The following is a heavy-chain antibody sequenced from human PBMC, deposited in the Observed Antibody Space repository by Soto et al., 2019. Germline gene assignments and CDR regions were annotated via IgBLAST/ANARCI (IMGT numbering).Heavy chain of an antibody. Sequence: PGGSLRLSCAASGIPFSITYMNWVCQAPGKGLEWVGRIKSKTVGETTDYSAPVKGRFALSRDDSKNTVSLQMNSLKSEDTAIYYCTTDNCRSSTCYLNYWGQGALVTVSS. D-gene: IGHD2-2*01. CDR1: GIPFSITY. V-gene: IGHV3-15*07. J-gene: IGHJ4*02. CDR3: TTDNCRSSTCYLNY. CDR2: IKSKTVGETT.